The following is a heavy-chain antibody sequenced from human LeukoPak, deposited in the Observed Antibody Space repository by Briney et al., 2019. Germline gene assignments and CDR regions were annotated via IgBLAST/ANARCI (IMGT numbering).Heavy chain of an antibody. CDR3: ARDVGHYYDNSGYYCGY. CDR1: GYTFTGYY. CDR2: ISAYNGNT. D-gene: IGHD3-22*01. J-gene: IGHJ4*02. Sequence: ASVKVSCKASGYTFTGYYMHWVRQAPGQGLEWMGWISAYNGNTNYAQKLQGRVTMTTDTSTSTAYMELRSLRSDDTAVYYCARDVGHYYDNSGYYCGYWGQGTLVTVSS. V-gene: IGHV1-18*04.